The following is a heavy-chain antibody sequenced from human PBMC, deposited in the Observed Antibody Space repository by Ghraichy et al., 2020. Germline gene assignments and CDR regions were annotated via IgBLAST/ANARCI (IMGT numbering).Heavy chain of an antibody. D-gene: IGHD1-26*01. Sequence: ETLSLTCTVSGGSISSSSYYWGWIRQPPGKGLEWIRSIYYSGSTYYNPSLKSRVTISVDTSKNQFSLKLSSVTAADTAVYYCARVVGATPFDYWGQGTLVTVSS. CDR2: IYYSGST. CDR3: ARVVGATPFDY. V-gene: IGHV4-39*01. CDR1: GGSISSSSYY. J-gene: IGHJ4*02.